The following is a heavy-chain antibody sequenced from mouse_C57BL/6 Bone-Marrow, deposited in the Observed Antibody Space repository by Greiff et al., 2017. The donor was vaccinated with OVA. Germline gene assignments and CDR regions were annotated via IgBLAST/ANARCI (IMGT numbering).Heavy chain of an antibody. Sequence: VKLQESGPELVKPGASVKISCKASGYAFSSSWLNWVKQRPGKGLEWIGRIYPGDGDTNYNGKFKGKATLTADKSSSTAYMQLSSLTSEDSAVYFCARHEDGYYASYFDYWGQGNTLTVSA. V-gene: IGHV1-82*01. CDR2: IYPGDGDT. J-gene: IGHJ2*01. D-gene: IGHD2-3*01. CDR1: GYAFSSSW. CDR3: ARHEDGYYASYFDY.